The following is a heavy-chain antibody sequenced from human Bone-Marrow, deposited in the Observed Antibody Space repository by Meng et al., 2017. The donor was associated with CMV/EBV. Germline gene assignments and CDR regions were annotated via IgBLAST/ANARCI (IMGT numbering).Heavy chain of an antibody. Sequence: LSLTCAASGFTFSDYYMSWIRQAPGKGLEWVSYISSSGSTIYYADSVKGRFTISRDNAKNSLYLQMNSLRAEDTAVYYCARLFWGGSSYFDYCGQGTLVTASS. J-gene: IGHJ4*02. V-gene: IGHV3-11*01. CDR3: ARLFWGGSSYFDY. D-gene: IGHD1-26*01. CDR1: GFTFSDYY. CDR2: ISSSGSTI.